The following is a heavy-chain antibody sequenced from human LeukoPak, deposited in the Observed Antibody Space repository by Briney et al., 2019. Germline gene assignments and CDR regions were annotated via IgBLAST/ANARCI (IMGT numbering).Heavy chain of an antibody. V-gene: IGHV3-48*01. CDR1: EFTFSSYS. CDR2: ITNSGNSK. CDR3: VRTPPNWGADF. J-gene: IGHJ4*02. D-gene: IGHD7-27*01. Sequence: PGGSLRLSCAASEFTFSSYSMNWVRQAPGKGLEWVSYITNSGNSKSYADSVKGRFTISRDNTKNSLYLQMNGLRAEDSAVYYCVRTPPNWGADFWGQGTLITVSS.